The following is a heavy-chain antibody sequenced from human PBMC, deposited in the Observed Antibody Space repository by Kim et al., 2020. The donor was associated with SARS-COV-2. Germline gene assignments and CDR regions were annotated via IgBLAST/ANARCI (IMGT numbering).Heavy chain of an antibody. CDR3: ARDQYRRFLEWPYGMDV. CDR1: GFTFSSYA. V-gene: IGHV3-30*04. Sequence: GGSLRLSCAASGFTFSSYAMHWVRQAPGKGLEWVAVISYDGSNKYYADSVKGRFTISRDNSKNTLYLQMNSLRAEDTAVYYCARDQYRRFLEWPYGMDVWGQGTTVTVSS. J-gene: IGHJ6*02. D-gene: IGHD3-3*01. CDR2: ISYDGSNK.